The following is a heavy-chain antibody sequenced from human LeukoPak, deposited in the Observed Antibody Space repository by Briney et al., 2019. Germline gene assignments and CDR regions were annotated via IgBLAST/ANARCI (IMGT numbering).Heavy chain of an antibody. V-gene: IGHV3-30-3*01. Sequence: GGSLRLSCAASGFTFTGYAMHWVRQAPVKELEWVAVISHDGNHKHFADSVMGRFTISRDNSKNTLYLQMNSLRAEDTAVYYCSRTTPAAGSRYAVHIWGQGTMLTVSS. CDR2: ISHDGNHK. CDR3: SRTTPAAGSRYAVHI. CDR1: GFTFTGYA. D-gene: IGHD2-2*01. J-gene: IGHJ3*02.